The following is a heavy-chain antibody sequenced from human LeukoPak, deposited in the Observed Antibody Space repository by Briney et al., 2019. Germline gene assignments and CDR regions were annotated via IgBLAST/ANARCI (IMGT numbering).Heavy chain of an antibody. CDR3: ARGGLAAAGFFY. V-gene: IGHV1-69*13. D-gene: IGHD6-13*01. J-gene: IGHJ4*02. Sequence: GASVKVSCKASGGTFSSYAISWVRQAPGRGLEWMGGIIPIFGTANYAQKFQGRVTITADESTSTAYMELSSLRSEDTAVYYCARGGLAAAGFFYWGQGTLVTVSS. CDR2: IIPIFGTA. CDR1: GGTFSSYA.